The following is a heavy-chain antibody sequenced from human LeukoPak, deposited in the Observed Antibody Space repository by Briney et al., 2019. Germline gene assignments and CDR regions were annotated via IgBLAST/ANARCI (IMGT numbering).Heavy chain of an antibody. D-gene: IGHD6-19*01. CDR1: GYSISSGYY. V-gene: IGHV4-38-2*02. CDR3: ARDPYGAVAPHQH. Sequence: SETLSLTCTVSGYSISSGYYWSWIRQPPGKGLEWIGEINHSGSTNYNPSLKSRVTISVDTSKNQFSLKLSSVTAADTAVYYCARDPYGAVAPHQHWGQGTLVTVSS. CDR2: INHSGST. J-gene: IGHJ1*01.